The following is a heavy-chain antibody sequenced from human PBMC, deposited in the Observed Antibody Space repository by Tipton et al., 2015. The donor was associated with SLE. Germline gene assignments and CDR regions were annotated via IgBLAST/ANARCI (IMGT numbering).Heavy chain of an antibody. CDR3: ARVRDIVVVPAAGGLGYGMDV. D-gene: IGHD2-2*01. CDR2: INHSGST. Sequence: TLSLTCAVYGGSFSGYYWSWIRQPPGKGLEWIGEINHSGSTNYNPSLKSRVTISVDTSKNQFSLKLSSVTAADTAVYYCARVRDIVVVPAAGGLGYGMDVWGQGTTVTVS. J-gene: IGHJ6*02. V-gene: IGHV4-34*01. CDR1: GGSFSGYY.